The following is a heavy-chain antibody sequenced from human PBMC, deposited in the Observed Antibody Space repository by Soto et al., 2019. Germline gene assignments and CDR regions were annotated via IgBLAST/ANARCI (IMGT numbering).Heavy chain of an antibody. V-gene: IGHV3-30-3*01. J-gene: IGHJ4*01. CDR2: ISYDGSNK. D-gene: IGHD2-21*02. CDR3: ARAPLVVVTATYFDY. CDR1: GFTFSSYA. Sequence: QVQLVESGGGVVQPGRSLRLSCAASGFTFSSYAIHWVRQAPGKGLEWVAVISYDGSNKYYADSVKGRFTISRDNSKNTLYLQMNSLRAEDTAVYYCARAPLVVVTATYFDYWGHGTLVTVSS.